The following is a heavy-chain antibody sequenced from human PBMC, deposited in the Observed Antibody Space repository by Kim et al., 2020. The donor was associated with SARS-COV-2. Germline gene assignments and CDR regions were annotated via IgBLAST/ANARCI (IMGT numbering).Heavy chain of an antibody. J-gene: IGHJ6*02. Sequence: GGSLRLSCVGSGFTFDNYAMSWVRQAPGKGLEWVSDVSGGGGNKFYADSVRGRFTISRDNSKNILYLQMNSLRDEDTALYYCAKMAVMDGYYYFYYYGMDVWGQGTTVTVSS. CDR3: AKMAVMDGYYYFYYYGMDV. CDR2: VSGGGGNK. V-gene: IGHV3-23*01. CDR1: GFTFDNYA. D-gene: IGHD5-12*01.